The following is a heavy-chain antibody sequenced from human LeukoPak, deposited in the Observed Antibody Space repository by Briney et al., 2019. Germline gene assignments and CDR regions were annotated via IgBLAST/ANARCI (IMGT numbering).Heavy chain of an antibody. Sequence: SGGSLRLSCAASGFTFSSYSMNWVRQAPGKGLEWVAIISYDGNNKYYADSVKGRFTISRDNSKNTVFLQMNSLRTEDTAVYYCAKDRSIAAGGTVSEIDNWGQGTLVTVSS. J-gene: IGHJ4*02. D-gene: IGHD6-13*01. CDR1: GFTFSSYS. V-gene: IGHV3-30*18. CDR3: AKDRSIAAGGTVSEIDN. CDR2: ISYDGNNK.